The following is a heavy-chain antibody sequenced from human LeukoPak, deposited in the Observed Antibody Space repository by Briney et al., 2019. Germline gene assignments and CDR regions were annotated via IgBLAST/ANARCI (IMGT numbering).Heavy chain of an antibody. V-gene: IGHV3-48*03. CDR2: ISSSGSTT. J-gene: IGHJ4*02. D-gene: IGHD1-1*01. Sequence: GGSLRLSCAASGFTFSSYEMNWVRQAPGKGLEWVSYISSSGSTTHYADSVKGRFTISRDNAKNSLYLHMSTLRAEDTAVYYCARAGTTYVDYWGQGTLVTVSS. CDR1: GFTFSSYE. CDR3: ARAGTTYVDY.